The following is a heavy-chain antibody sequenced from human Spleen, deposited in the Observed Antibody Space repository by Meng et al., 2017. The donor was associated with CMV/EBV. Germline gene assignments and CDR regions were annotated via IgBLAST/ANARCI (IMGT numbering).Heavy chain of an antibody. D-gene: IGHD3-3*01. V-gene: IGHV3-30-3*01. J-gene: IGHJ4*02. Sequence: GGSLRLSCVGSGFTFSNHAMHWVRQAPGKGLQWLAVISFDGSKQRHADPVKGRFTISRDNSRNTLYLQMNSLRPEDTAVYYCARGDTDYDFWSGYPHNSLFDYWGQGTVVTVSS. CDR3: ARGDTDYDFWSGYPHNSLFDY. CDR1: GFTFSNHA. CDR2: ISFDGSKQ.